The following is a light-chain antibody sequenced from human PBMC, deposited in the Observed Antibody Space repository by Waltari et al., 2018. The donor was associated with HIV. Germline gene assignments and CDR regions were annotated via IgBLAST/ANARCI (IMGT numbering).Light chain of an antibody. CDR3: CSYADNYTWV. CDR1: STDVGGYNY. J-gene: IGLJ3*02. CDR2: DVN. V-gene: IGLV2-11*01. Sequence: QSALTQPRSMSGSPGQSLTISCTGTSTDVGGYNYLPWYQQHPGKAPKLMIFDVNKRPSGVPDRFSGSKSGNTASLTISGLQAEDEADYYCCSYADNYTWVFGGGTKLTVL.